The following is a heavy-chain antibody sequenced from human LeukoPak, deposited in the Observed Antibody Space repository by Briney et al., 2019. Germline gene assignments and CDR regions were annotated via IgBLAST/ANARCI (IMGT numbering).Heavy chain of an antibody. CDR2: NYTSGTT. D-gene: IGHD1-26*01. Sequence: SETLSLTCTVSGGSIRSYYWNWIRQPAGKGLEWIGHNYTSGTTNYNPSLKSRVTISVDTSKNQFSLKLSSVTAADTAVYYCARGSRYSGSYDWGQGTLVTVSS. J-gene: IGHJ4*02. CDR3: ARGSRYSGSYD. V-gene: IGHV4-4*07. CDR1: GGSIRSYY.